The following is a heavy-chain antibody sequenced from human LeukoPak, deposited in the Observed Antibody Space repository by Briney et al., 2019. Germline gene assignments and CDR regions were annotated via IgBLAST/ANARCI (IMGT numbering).Heavy chain of an antibody. D-gene: IGHD2/OR15-2a*01. Sequence: GSLRLSCAASGFTFSDYNMNWVRQAPGKGLEWVSSISSSSSYIYYADSVKGRFTISRDNSKNTLYLQMNSLGAEDTAVYYCAKGGNIRVLDYYYYMDVWGKGTTVTVSS. CDR2: ISSSSSYI. J-gene: IGHJ6*03. CDR3: AKGGNIRVLDYYYYMDV. V-gene: IGHV3-21*04. CDR1: GFTFSDYN.